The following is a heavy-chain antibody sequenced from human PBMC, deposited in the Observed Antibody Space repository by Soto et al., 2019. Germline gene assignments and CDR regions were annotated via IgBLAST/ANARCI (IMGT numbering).Heavy chain of an antibody. CDR1: GGSISSGGYS. J-gene: IGHJ5*02. Sequence: SETLSLTCAVSGGSISSGGYSWSWIRQPPGKGLEWIGYIYHSGSTYYNPSLKSRVTISVDRSKNQFSLKLSSVTAADTAVYYCAREVRMLGYCSSTSCYRNRNWFDPWGQGTLVTVSS. CDR3: AREVRMLGYCSSTSCYRNRNWFDP. V-gene: IGHV4-30-2*01. D-gene: IGHD2-2*01. CDR2: IYHSGST.